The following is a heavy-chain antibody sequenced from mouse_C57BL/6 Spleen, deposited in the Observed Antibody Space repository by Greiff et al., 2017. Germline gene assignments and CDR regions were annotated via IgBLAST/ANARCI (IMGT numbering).Heavy chain of an antibody. D-gene: IGHD4-1*01. Sequence: EVHLVESGGGLVKPGGSLKLSCAASGFTFSDYGMHWVRQAPEKGLEWVAYISSGSSTIYYADTVKGRFTISRDNAKNTLFLQMTSLRSEDTAMYYCARPGRGWYFDVWGTGTTVTVSS. V-gene: IGHV5-17*01. CDR1: GFTFSDYG. CDR3: ARPGRGWYFDV. J-gene: IGHJ1*03. CDR2: ISSGSSTI.